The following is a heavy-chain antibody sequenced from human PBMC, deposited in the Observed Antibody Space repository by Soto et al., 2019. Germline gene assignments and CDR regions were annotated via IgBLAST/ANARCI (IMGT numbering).Heavy chain of an antibody. CDR2: ISVSGGST. J-gene: IGHJ3*02. D-gene: IGHD3-22*01. CDR1: GFTFSSYA. CDR3: AKGGYYYANAFDI. Sequence: EVQLLESGGGLVQPGGSLRLSCAASGFTFSSYAMSWVRQAPGKGLEWVSAISVSGGSTYYTDSVKGRFTISSDNSKNKLYLQMNSLRAEDTAVYYCAKGGYYYANAFDIWGQGTMVTVSA. V-gene: IGHV3-23*01.